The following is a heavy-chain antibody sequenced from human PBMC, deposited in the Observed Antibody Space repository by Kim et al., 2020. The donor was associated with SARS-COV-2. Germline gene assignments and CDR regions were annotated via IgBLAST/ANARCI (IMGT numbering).Heavy chain of an antibody. J-gene: IGHJ3*02. CDR1: GGTFSSYA. V-gene: IGHV1-69*13. CDR2: IIPIFGTA. Sequence: SVKVSCKASGGTFSSYAISWVRQAPGQGLEWMGGIIPIFGTANYAQKFQGRVTITADESTSTAYMELSSLRSEDTAVYYCARSSSGWSDRDDAFDIWGQGTMVTVSS. D-gene: IGHD6-19*01. CDR3: ARSSSGWSDRDDAFDI.